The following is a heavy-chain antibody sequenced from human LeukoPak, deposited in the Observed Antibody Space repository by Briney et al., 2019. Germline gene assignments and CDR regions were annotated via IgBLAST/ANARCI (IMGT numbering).Heavy chain of an antibody. J-gene: IGHJ5*02. Sequence: SETLSLSCTVSGGSISGFFWTWIRQPPGKGLEYIGYIYYSGTTDYNPTLKSRVSMSVDTSKNQFFLNLTSVTAADTAIYYCARVGYGSGSWGWFDPWGQGTLVTVSS. D-gene: IGHD3-10*01. CDR2: IYYSGTT. CDR1: GGSISGFF. CDR3: ARVGYGSGSWGWFDP. V-gene: IGHV4-59*01.